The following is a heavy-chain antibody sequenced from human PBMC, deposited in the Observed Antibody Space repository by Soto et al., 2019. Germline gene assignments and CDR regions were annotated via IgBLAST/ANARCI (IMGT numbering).Heavy chain of an antibody. J-gene: IGHJ4*02. V-gene: IGHV2-5*02. CDR1: GFSLSTSGVG. CDR3: AHSSYDYIWGSYRYPSYYFDY. D-gene: IGHD3-16*02. Sequence: SGPTLVNPTQTLTLTCTFSGFSLSTSGVGVGWIRQPPGKALEWLALIYWDDDKRYSPSLKSRLTITKDTSKNQVVLTMANMDPVDTATYYCAHSSYDYIWGSYRYPSYYFDYWGQGTLDTVSS. CDR2: IYWDDDK.